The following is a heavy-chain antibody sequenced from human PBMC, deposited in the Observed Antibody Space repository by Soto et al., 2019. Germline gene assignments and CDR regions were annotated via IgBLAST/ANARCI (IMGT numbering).Heavy chain of an antibody. D-gene: IGHD4-17*01. CDR1: GFSLSTNGVG. J-gene: IGHJ4*02. V-gene: IGHV2-5*02. CDR3: AKKGGGDYILGY. CDR2: IYWDDSK. Sequence: QITLKESGPPLVKPTQTLTLTCTFSGFSLSTNGVGVGWIRQPPGKALEWLALIYWDDSKHYSPSLNSRLTITKDTSRNLVVLTMINMDPVDTATYYCAKKGGGDYILGYWGQGTLVTVSS.